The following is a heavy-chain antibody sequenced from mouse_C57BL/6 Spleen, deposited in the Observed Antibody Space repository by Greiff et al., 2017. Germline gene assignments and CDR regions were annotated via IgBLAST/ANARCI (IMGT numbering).Heavy chain of an antibody. V-gene: IGHV1-55*01. CDR3: RGYSNYEDWYFDV. CDR2: IYPGSGST. Sequence: QVQLQQSGAELVKPGASVKMSCKASGYTFTSYWITWVKQRPGQGLEWIGDIYPGSGSTNYNEKFKSKATLTVDTSSSTAYMQLSSLTSEDSAVYYCRGYSNYEDWYFDVWGTGTTVTVSS. J-gene: IGHJ1*03. CDR1: GYTFTSYW. D-gene: IGHD2-5*01.